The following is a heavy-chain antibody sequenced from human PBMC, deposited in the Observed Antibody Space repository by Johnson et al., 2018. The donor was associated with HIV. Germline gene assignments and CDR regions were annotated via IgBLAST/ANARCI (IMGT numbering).Heavy chain of an antibody. V-gene: IGHV3-66*02. CDR1: GFTFSTYD. J-gene: IGHJ3*01. D-gene: IGHD2-2*01. CDR3: ARGLVVPA. Sequence: VHLVESGGGVVRPGGSLRLSCAASGFTFSTYDMHWVRQGTGKGLEWVSVIYSGGTTLYADSVKGRFTISRDTSKNTLSLQLNSLRPDDTAVYYCARGLVVPAWGQGTMVTVSS. CDR2: IYSGGTT.